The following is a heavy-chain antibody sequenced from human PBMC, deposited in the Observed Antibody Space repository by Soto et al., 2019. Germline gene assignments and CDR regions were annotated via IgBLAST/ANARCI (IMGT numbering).Heavy chain of an antibody. V-gene: IGHV4-59*08. Sequence: SETLSLTCTVSGCSISSYYWSWIRQPPGKGLEWIGYIYYSGSTNYNPSLKSRVTISVDTSKNQFSLKLSSVTAADTAVYYCARQVREYSGYDYYYYYMDVWGKGTTVTVSS. CDR2: IYYSGST. CDR1: GCSISSYY. CDR3: ARQVREYSGYDYYYYYMDV. D-gene: IGHD5-12*01. J-gene: IGHJ6*03.